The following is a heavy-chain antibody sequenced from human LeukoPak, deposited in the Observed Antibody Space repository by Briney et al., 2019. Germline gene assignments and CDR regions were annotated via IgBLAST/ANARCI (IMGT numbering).Heavy chain of an antibody. V-gene: IGHV4-39*01. J-gene: IGHJ4*02. CDR3: ARRDYSGSGSYSFYFHY. D-gene: IGHD3-10*01. CDR1: GGSITTSSYY. Sequence: SETLSLTCTVSGGSITTSSYYWGWIRQPPGKGLEWIGIIYYSGTTYYNPSLKSRVTISVDASKNQFSLKLTSVTAADTAVYYCARRDYSGSGSYSFYFHYWGQGTLVTVSS. CDR2: IYYSGTT.